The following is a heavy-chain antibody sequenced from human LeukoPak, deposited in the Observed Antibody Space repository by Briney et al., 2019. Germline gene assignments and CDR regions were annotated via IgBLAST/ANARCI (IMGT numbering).Heavy chain of an antibody. D-gene: IGHD1-26*01. CDR2: ISGSGGST. CDR1: RFTISTYA. CDR3: SCSGSYFGPFDY. J-gene: IGHJ4*02. V-gene: IGHV3-23*01. Sequence: GGSLRLSCAASRFTISTYAMSWVRQAPGKGLEWVSGISGSGGSTYYADSVKGRFTISRDNSKNTLYLQMNSLKTEDTAVYYCSCSGSYFGPFDYWGQGTLVTVSS.